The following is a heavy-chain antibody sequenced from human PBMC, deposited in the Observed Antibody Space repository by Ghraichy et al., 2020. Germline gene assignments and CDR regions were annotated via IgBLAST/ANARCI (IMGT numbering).Heavy chain of an antibody. CDR1: GFTFSVSA. Sequence: GGSLRLSCSTSGFTFSVSAMHWVRQAPGKGLEHVSAISHNGGVSYYPDSLRGRFSISRDNSGNTLFLQMSSLRLEDSAVYYCVKGAATTVSSGAFDMWGQGTMVTVSS. CDR2: ISHNGGVS. J-gene: IGHJ3*02. V-gene: IGHV3-64D*06. CDR3: VKGAATTVSSGAFDM. D-gene: IGHD4-17*01.